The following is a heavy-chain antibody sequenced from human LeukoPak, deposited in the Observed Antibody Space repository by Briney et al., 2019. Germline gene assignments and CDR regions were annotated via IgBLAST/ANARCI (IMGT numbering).Heavy chain of an antibody. D-gene: IGHD1-26*01. Sequence: SQTLSLTCTVSGGSISTGTDYWSWIRQPAGKGLEWIGRIYTGGSTNYNPSLKSRVTISVDTSKNQFSLKLSSVTAADTAVYYCARESLGPPYYFDYWGQGTLVTVSS. CDR2: IYTGGST. V-gene: IGHV4-61*02. CDR1: GGSISTGTDY. J-gene: IGHJ4*02. CDR3: ARESLGPPYYFDY.